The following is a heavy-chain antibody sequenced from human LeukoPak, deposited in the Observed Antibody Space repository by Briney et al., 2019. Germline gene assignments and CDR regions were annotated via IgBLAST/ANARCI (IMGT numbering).Heavy chain of an antibody. D-gene: IGHD3-10*01. CDR3: AKSIAFTMVRGVIN. V-gene: IGHV3-9*01. Sequence: GGSLRLSCATSGFNFDDYAMHWVRQAPGKGLEWVSGISWSSSTMGYADSVTGRFTISRDNAQKSLFLQMDSLRTEDTAFYYCAKSIAFTMVRGVINWGQGTLVTVSS. CDR2: ISWSSSTM. CDR1: GFNFDDYA. J-gene: IGHJ4*02.